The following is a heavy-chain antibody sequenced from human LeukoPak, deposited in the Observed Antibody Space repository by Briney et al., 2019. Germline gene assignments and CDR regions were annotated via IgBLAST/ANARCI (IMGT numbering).Heavy chain of an antibody. D-gene: IGHD6-13*01. CDR2: IYYSGST. J-gene: IGHJ4*02. Sequence: SETLSLTCTVSGGSISSYYWSWIRQPPGKGLEWIGYIYYSGSTNYSPSLKSRVTISVDTSKNQFSLKLSSVTAADTAVYYCARGGIAAAHPFDYWGQGTLVTVSS. CDR1: GGSISSYY. CDR3: ARGGIAAAHPFDY. V-gene: IGHV4-59*01.